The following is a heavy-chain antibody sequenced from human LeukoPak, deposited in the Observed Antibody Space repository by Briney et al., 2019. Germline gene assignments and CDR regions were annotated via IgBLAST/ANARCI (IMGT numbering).Heavy chain of an antibody. CDR2: ICYSGST. V-gene: IGHV4-59*08. J-gene: IGHJ5*02. CDR1: GGSISSYY. Sequence: SETLSLTCTVSGGSISSYYWSWIRQPPGKGLEWIGYICYSGSTNYNPSLKSRVTISVDTSKNQFSLKLSSVTAADTAVYYCAGSDFLEWPYSFDPWGQGTLVTVSS. CDR3: AGSDFLEWPYSFDP. D-gene: IGHD3-3*01.